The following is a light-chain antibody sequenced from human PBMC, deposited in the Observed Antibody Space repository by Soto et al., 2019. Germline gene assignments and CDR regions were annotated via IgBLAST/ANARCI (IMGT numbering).Light chain of an antibody. J-gene: IGKJ1*01. Sequence: EIVMTQAPATLSVSPGERATLSCRASQSVSSNLAWYQQNPGQAPRLLIYAASSRATGIPARFGGSGSGTEFTLTISSLQSEDFAVYYCQQYNNWPWTFGQGTKVDIK. CDR2: AAS. CDR1: QSVSSN. CDR3: QQYNNWPWT. V-gene: IGKV3-15*01.